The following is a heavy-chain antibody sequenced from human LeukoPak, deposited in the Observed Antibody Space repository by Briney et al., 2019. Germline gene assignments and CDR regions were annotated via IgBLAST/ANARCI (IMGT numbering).Heavy chain of an antibody. J-gene: IGHJ4*02. CDR1: GYTFTSYG. CDR3: ARALRVSPRWYFDY. CDR2: ISAYNGNT. Sequence: VSVKVSCKASGYTFTSYGISWVRQAPGQGLEWMGWISAYNGNTNYAQKLQGRVTMTTDTSTSTAYMELRSLRSDDTAVYYCARALRVSPRWYFDYWGQGTLVTVSS. V-gene: IGHV1-18*01. D-gene: IGHD1-14*01.